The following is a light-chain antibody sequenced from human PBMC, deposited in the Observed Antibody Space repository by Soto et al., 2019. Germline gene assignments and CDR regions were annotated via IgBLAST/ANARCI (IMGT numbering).Light chain of an antibody. V-gene: IGLV3-1*01. CDR2: QDN. J-gene: IGLJ2*01. Sequence: SYELTQPPSVSVSPGQTASITCSGDKLGDKYACWYQQKPGQSPVLVIYQDNKRPSGIPERFSGSNSGNTATLTISGTQAIDEADYYCQAWDSSTVVFGGGTKLPVL. CDR1: KLGDKY. CDR3: QAWDSSTVV.